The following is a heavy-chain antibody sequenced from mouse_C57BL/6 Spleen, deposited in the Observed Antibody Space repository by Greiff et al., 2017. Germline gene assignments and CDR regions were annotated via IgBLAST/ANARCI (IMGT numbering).Heavy chain of an antibody. J-gene: IGHJ4*01. CDR3: ARSCYGEDYAMDY. D-gene: IGHD1-1*01. V-gene: IGHV1-66*01. CDR1: GYSFTSYY. CDR2: IYPGSGNT. Sequence: QVQLQQSGPELVKPGASVKISCKASGYSFTSYYIHWVKQRPGQGLEWIGWIYPGSGNTKYNEKFKGKATLTADTSSSTAYMQLSSLTSEDSAVYYCARSCYGEDYAMDYWGQGTSVTVSS.